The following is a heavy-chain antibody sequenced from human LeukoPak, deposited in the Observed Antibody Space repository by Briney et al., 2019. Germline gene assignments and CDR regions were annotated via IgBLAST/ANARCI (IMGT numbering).Heavy chain of an antibody. CDR3: VKATFDYYDSSGYFDY. V-gene: IGHV3-64D*06. CDR2: ISSNGGST. Sequence: GGSLRLSCSASGFTFSSYAMHWGRQAPGKGLEYVSAISSNGGSTYYADSVKGRFTISRDNSKNTLYLQMSSLRAEDTAVYYCVKATFDYYDSSGYFDYWGQGTLVTVSS. D-gene: IGHD3-22*01. CDR1: GFTFSSYA. J-gene: IGHJ4*02.